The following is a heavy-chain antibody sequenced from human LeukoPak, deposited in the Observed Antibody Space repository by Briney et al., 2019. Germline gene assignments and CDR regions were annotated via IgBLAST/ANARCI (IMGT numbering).Heavy chain of an antibody. D-gene: IGHD2-15*01. Sequence: PSETLSLTCTVSGGSISRYYWSWIRQPPGKGLEWVADIKHDGSEEHYVASVKGRFTISRDNAKLYLHMNSLRAEDTAVYYCAGGQGWHFDLWGLGTLITVSS. CDR1: GGSISRYY. CDR3: AGGQGWHFDL. CDR2: IKHDGSEE. V-gene: IGHV3-7*01. J-gene: IGHJ2*01.